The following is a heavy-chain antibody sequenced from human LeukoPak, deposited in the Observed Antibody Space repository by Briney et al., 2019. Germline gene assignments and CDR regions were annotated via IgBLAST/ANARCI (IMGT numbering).Heavy chain of an antibody. V-gene: IGHV4-59*01. Sequence: KTSETLSLTCTVSGGSISSYYWSWIRQPPGKGLEWIGYIYYSGSTNYNPSLKSRVTISVDTSKNQFSLKLSSVTAADTAVYYCARELFTGENWFDPWGQGTLVTVSS. CDR3: ARELFTGENWFDP. CDR2: IYYSGST. D-gene: IGHD1-26*01. CDR1: GGSISSYY. J-gene: IGHJ5*02.